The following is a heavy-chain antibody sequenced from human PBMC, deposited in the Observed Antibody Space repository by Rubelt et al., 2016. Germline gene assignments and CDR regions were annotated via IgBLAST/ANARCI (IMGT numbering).Heavy chain of an antibody. Sequence: EVLLVESGGGLVQPGGSLRLSCAASGFTFSSSSMNWVRQAPGKGLEWGSYISSGSGTIYYADSVKGRFTNSRGNAKNSVYLERNSLGVDDTAGYFCARGLWDGFWGQGTLVTVSS. CDR3: ARGLWDGF. D-gene: IGHD5-24*01. V-gene: IGHV3-48*04. J-gene: IGHJ4*02. CDR2: ISSGSGTI. CDR1: GFTFSSSS.